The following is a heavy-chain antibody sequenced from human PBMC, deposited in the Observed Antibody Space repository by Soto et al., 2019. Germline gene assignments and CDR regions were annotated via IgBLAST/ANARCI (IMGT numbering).Heavy chain of an antibody. V-gene: IGHV4-30-2*05. CDR1: GGSISSGGYS. J-gene: IGHJ4*01. CDR3: ARDQLPAAAGVPDY. Sequence: SETLSLTCAVSGGSISSGGYSWSWIRQPPGKGLEWIGYIYHSGSTYYNPSLKSRVTISVDTSASTAYMELSSLRSEDTAVYYCARDQLPAAAGVPDYWGHGTLVTVSS. CDR2: IYHSGST. D-gene: IGHD6-13*01.